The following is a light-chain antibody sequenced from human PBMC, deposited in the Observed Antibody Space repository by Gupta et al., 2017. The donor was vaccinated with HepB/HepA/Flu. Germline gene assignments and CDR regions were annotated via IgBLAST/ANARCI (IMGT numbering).Light chain of an antibody. V-gene: IGKV3-11*01. CDR1: ESVTSH. Sequence: EIVLTPSPATLSLSPGERATLSCRTSESVTSHLAWYQHRPGQAPRLLIYGASTRATGIPARFSGSGFGTDFTLTIRSLEPEDFGVYYCQQRSSCPIPFGQGTQLEI. CDR3: QQRSSCPIP. CDR2: GAS. J-gene: IGKJ5*01.